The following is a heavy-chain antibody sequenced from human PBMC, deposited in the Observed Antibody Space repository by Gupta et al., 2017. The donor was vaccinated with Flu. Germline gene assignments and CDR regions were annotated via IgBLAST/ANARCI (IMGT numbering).Heavy chain of an antibody. CDR3: ARHYVVAGTRWFDP. CDR2: IYYSGST. CDR1: GGSISSSSYY. Sequence: QLQLQESGPGLVKPSETLSPTCTVSGGSISSSSYYWGWIRQPPGKGLEWIGSIYYSGSTYYNPSLKSRVTISVDTSKNQFSLKLSSVTAADTAVYYCARHYVVAGTRWFDPWGQGTLVTVSS. V-gene: IGHV4-39*01. D-gene: IGHD2-15*01. J-gene: IGHJ5*02.